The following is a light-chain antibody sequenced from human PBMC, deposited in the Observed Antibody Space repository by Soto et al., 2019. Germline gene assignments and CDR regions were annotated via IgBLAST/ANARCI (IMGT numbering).Light chain of an antibody. Sequence: DIVLTQSPGTLSLSPGERATLSCRASQIVSNNYLAWYQQKPGQAPRLLIYGASSRATGIPDRFSGSGSGTNFTLTISRLAPQHSPVSYCQHYDHSPVPFGQAPRLEIK. CDR2: GAS. CDR3: QHYDHSPVP. J-gene: IGKJ5*01. V-gene: IGKV3-20*01. CDR1: QIVSNNY.